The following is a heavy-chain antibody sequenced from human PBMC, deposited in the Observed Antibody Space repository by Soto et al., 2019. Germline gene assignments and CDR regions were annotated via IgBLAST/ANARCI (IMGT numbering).Heavy chain of an antibody. J-gene: IGHJ4*02. Sequence: SQTLSLTCAISGDSVSSNIVTCDWIRQSPSRGLEWLGRTYYRSQWFNDYAVSVKSRMTINADTSKNQFSLQLNYVTPEDTAVYYCARLIGTSWFVGWGQGTPVTVSS. CDR3: ARLIGTSWFVG. D-gene: IGHD6-13*01. V-gene: IGHV6-1*01. CDR1: GDSVSSNIVT. CDR2: TYYRSQWFN.